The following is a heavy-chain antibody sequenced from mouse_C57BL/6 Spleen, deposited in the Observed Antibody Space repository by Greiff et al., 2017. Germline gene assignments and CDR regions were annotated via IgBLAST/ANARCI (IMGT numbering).Heavy chain of an antibody. D-gene: IGHD4-1*01. CDR1: GYTFTSYW. Sequence: QVQLKESGAELVKPGASVKMSCKASGYTFTSYWITWVKQRPGQGLEWIGDIYPGSGSTNYNEKFKSKATLTVDTSSSTAYMQLSSLTSEDSAVYYCARSVTGTFAYWGQGTLVTVSA. V-gene: IGHV1-55*01. CDR2: IYPGSGST. J-gene: IGHJ3*01. CDR3: ARSVTGTFAY.